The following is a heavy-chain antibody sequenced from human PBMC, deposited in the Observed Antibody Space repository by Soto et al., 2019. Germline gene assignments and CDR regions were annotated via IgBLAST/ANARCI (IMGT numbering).Heavy chain of an antibody. J-gene: IGHJ6*02. CDR3: ARDFSSSSFGYYYGMDV. D-gene: IGHD6-6*01. V-gene: IGHV4-61*01. CDR2: IYYSGST. CDR1: GGSVSSGSYY. Sequence: PSETLSLTCTVSGGSVSSGSYYWSWIRQPPGKGLEWIGYIYYSGSTNYNPSLKSRVTISVDTSKNQFSLKLSSVTAADTAVYYCARDFSSSSFGYYYGMDVWGQGTTVTVSS.